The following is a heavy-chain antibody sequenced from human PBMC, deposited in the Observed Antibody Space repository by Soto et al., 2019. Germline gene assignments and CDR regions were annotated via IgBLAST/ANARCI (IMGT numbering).Heavy chain of an antibody. CDR1: GFTFSNYA. CDR3: ARDPYGMDV. Sequence: QVQLVESGGGVVQPGRSLRLSCAASGFTFSNYAMHWVRQAPGKGLEWVAVISSDGSNKHYADSVKGRFTISRDSSKNTLFLQMNSLRTEDTAVYYCARDPYGMDVWGQGTTVTVSS. V-gene: IGHV3-30-3*01. J-gene: IGHJ6*02. CDR2: ISSDGSNK.